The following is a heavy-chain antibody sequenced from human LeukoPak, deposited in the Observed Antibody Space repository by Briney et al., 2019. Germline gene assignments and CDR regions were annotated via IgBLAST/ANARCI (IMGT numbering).Heavy chain of an antibody. V-gene: IGHV4-34*01. Sequence: SETLSLTCAVYGGSSSGYYWSWIRQPPGKGLEWIGEINHSGSTNYNPSLKSRVTISVDTSKNQFSLKLSSVTAADTAVYYCASVLIGFGLRIAAAGRGNWFDPWGQGTLVTVSS. CDR2: INHSGST. CDR1: GGSSSGYY. CDR3: ASVLIGFGLRIAAAGRGNWFDP. J-gene: IGHJ5*02. D-gene: IGHD6-13*01.